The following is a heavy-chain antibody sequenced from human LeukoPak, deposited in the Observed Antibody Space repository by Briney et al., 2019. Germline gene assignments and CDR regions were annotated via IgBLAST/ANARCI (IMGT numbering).Heavy chain of an antibody. CDR3: ANGRVVVITSFDY. J-gene: IGHJ4*02. Sequence: GGSLRLSCVASGFIFSTSWMSWVRQAPGKGLEWVSAISGSGGSTYYADSVKGRFTISRDNSKNTLYLQMNSLRAEDTAVYYCANGRVVVITSFDYWGQGTLVTVSS. CDR2: ISGSGGST. D-gene: IGHD3-22*01. V-gene: IGHV3-23*01. CDR1: GFIFSTSW.